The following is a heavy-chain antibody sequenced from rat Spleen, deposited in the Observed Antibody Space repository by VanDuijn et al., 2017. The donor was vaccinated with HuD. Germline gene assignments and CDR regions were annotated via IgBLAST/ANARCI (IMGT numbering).Heavy chain of an antibody. CDR1: GFTFSDYG. CDR3: TTDRPGALMDA. Sequence: EVQLVESGGGLGQPGRSLKLSCGASGFTFSDYGMYWIRQAPTKGLEWVTSISPSGGATYYRASVKGRFTISRDNAKSHLYLQMDSRGSEDTATYYCTTDRPGALMDAWGQGASVTVSS. V-gene: IGHV5-19*01. J-gene: IGHJ4*01. CDR2: ISPSGGAT. D-gene: IGHD5-1*01.